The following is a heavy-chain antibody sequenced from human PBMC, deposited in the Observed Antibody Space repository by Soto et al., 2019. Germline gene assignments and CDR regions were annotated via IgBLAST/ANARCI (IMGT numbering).Heavy chain of an antibody. J-gene: IGHJ6*02. Sequence: ASVKVSCKASGYTFTSYYMHWVRQAPGQGLEWMGIINPSVGSTSYAQKFQGRVTMTRDESTSTAYMELSSLRSEDTAVYYCARDDALDYYDSSGSRSPYYYYGMDVWGQGTTVTVSS. D-gene: IGHD3-22*01. V-gene: IGHV1-46*01. CDR3: ARDDALDYYDSSGSRSPYYYYGMDV. CDR2: INPSVGST. CDR1: GYTFTSYY.